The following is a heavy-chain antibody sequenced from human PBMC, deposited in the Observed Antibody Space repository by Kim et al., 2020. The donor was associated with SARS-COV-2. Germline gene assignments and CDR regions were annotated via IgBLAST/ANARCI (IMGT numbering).Heavy chain of an antibody. CDR2: INHSGST. CDR1: GGSFSGYY. D-gene: IGHD3-10*01. Sequence: SETLSLTCAVYGGSFSGYYWSWIRQPPGKGLEWIGEINHSGSTNYNPSLKSRVTISVDTSKNQFSLKLSSVTAADTAVYYCARGDYDYYGSGLDVWGQGTTVTVSS. CDR3: ARGDYDYYGSGLDV. J-gene: IGHJ6*02. V-gene: IGHV4-34*01.